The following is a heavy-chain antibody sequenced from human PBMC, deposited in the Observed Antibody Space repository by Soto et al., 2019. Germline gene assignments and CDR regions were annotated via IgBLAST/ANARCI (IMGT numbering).Heavy chain of an antibody. V-gene: IGHV3-7*01. CDR1: GFTFSSYW. CDR3: ARGGKYSSSWFDY. Sequence: ESGGGLVQPGGSLRLSCAASGFTFSSYWMSWVRQAPGKGLEWVANIKQDGSEKYYVDSVKGRFTISRDNAKNSLYLQMNSLRAEDTAVYYCARGGKYSSSWFDYWGQGTLVTVSS. D-gene: IGHD6-13*01. CDR2: IKQDGSEK. J-gene: IGHJ5*01.